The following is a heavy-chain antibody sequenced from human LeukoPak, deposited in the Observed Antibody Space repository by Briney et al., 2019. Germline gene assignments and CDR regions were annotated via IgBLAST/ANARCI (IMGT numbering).Heavy chain of an antibody. Sequence: GGSLRLSCAASGFTFSSYAMSWVRQAPGKGLEWVSAISGSGGSTYYADSVKGRFTISRDHSTNTLYLHMNSLRAEDTAVYYCAKDVTDSSGYYYSAWWGQGTLVTVSS. CDR2: ISGSGGST. CDR3: AKDVTDSSGYYYSAW. V-gene: IGHV3-23*01. J-gene: IGHJ4*02. CDR1: GFTFSSYA. D-gene: IGHD3-22*01.